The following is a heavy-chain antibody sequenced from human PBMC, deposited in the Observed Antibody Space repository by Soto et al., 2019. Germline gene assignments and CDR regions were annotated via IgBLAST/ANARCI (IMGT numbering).Heavy chain of an antibody. Sequence: QVQLVQSGAEVKKPGSSVKVSCKASGGTFSSYAISWVRQAPGQGLEWMGGIIPIFGTANYAQKFQGRVTITADESRSQANMELSSLRSENPALYYCASGGWDYGDETLYYCTGMDGGGQGTTFTAS. CDR3: ASGGWDYGDETLYYCTGMDG. V-gene: IGHV1-69*01. CDR1: GGTFSSYA. D-gene: IGHD4-17*01. J-gene: IGHJ6*02. CDR2: IIPIFGTA.